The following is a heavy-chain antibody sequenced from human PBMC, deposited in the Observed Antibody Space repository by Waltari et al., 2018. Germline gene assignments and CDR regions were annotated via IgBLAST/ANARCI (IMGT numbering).Heavy chain of an antibody. CDR1: GFXFSSYS. CDR3: AXGSRAPY. CDR2: IRXTISTI. Sequence: EVQLVESXGGLVQPGGSXRLSCXASGFXFSSYSMNWVRQAPGKGLKWFSYIRXTISTIFDADSVXGRXTSSXXNXKNSLYLXXXSLRXEDTAVYYCAXGSRAPYXGQGTLVTVXS. J-gene: IGHJ4*02. V-gene: IGHV3-48*01.